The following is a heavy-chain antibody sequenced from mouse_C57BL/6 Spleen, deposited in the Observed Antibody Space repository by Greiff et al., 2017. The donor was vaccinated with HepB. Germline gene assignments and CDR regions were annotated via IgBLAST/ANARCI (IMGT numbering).Heavy chain of an antibody. CDR2: INPSTGGT. D-gene: IGHD2-5*01. CDR3: ARCYYSNYYFDY. Sequence: EVQLQQSGPELVKPGASVKISCKASGYSFTGYYMNWVKQSPEKSLEWIGEINPSTGGTTYNQKFKAKATLTVDKSSSTAYMQLKSLTSEDSAVYYCARCYYSNYYFDYWGQGTTLTVSS. CDR1: GYSFTGYY. V-gene: IGHV1-42*01. J-gene: IGHJ2*01.